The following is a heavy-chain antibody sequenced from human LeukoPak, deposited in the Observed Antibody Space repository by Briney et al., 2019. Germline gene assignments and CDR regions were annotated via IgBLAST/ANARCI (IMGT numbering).Heavy chain of an antibody. V-gene: IGHV4-59*01. CDR2: IYYSGST. CDR3: ARDVGGWYDY. J-gene: IGHJ4*02. D-gene: IGHD6-19*01. CDR1: GGSISSYY. Sequence: PSETLSLTCTVSGGSISSYYWSWIRQPPGKGLEWIGYIYYSGSTNYNPSLKSRVTISVDTSKNQFSLKLSSVAAADTAVYYCARDVGGWYDYWGQGTLVTVSS.